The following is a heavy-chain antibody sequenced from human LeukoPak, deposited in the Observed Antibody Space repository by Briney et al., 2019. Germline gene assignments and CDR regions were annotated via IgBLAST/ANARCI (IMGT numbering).Heavy chain of an antibody. CDR3: ARGGRVVPAAIGRWFDP. CDR2: IYYSGST. D-gene: IGHD2-2*02. J-gene: IGHJ5*02. CDR1: GGPISSYY. V-gene: IGHV4-59*01. Sequence: SETLSLTCTVSGGPISSYYWGWIRQPPGKGLEWIGYIYYSGSTNYNPSLKSRVTISVDTSKNQFSLKLSSVTAADTAVYYCARGGRVVPAAIGRWFDPWGQGTLVTVSS.